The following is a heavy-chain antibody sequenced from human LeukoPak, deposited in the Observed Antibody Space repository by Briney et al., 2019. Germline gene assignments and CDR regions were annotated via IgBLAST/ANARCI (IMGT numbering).Heavy chain of an antibody. CDR2: IYYSGST. Sequence: SETLSLTCTVSGGSISSSGYYWGWIRQPPRKGLGWVASIYYSGSTYYNPSLKSRVTISVDTSKNQLSLKLSSLTAADTAVYYCARHEYSGSYYGLSWFDPWGQGTLVTVSS. J-gene: IGHJ5*02. V-gene: IGHV4-39*01. CDR3: ARHEYSGSYYGLSWFDP. CDR1: GGSISSSGYY. D-gene: IGHD1-26*01.